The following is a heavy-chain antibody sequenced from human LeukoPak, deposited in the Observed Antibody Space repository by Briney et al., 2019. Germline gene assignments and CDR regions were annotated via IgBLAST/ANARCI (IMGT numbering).Heavy chain of an antibody. J-gene: IGHJ6*03. D-gene: IGHD6-13*01. V-gene: IGHV1-8*01. Sequence: ASVTVSFTASGYTFTIYDINWVRQAPGQGLEWMGWMNPNSGNTGYTQKFQGRVTMTRNTSINTAYMELSSLRSDDTAVYYCARGFTASVSLSIAAAGLYYSYYMDVWGKGTTVTVSS. CDR3: ARGFTASVSLSIAAAGLYYSYYMDV. CDR1: GYTFTIYD. CDR2: MNPNSGNT.